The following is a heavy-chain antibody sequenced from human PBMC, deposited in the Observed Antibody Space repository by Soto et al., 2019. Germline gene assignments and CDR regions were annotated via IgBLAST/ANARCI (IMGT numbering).Heavy chain of an antibody. J-gene: IGHJ4*02. Sequence: SETLSLTCTVSGGSISSYYRSWIRQPPGKGLEWIGYIYYSGSTNYNPSLKSRVTISVDTSKNQFSLKLSSVTAADTAVYYCARDYGDYFAYWGQGTLVTVS. CDR2: IYYSGST. V-gene: IGHV4-59*01. CDR1: GGSISSYY. CDR3: ARDYGDYFAY. D-gene: IGHD4-17*01.